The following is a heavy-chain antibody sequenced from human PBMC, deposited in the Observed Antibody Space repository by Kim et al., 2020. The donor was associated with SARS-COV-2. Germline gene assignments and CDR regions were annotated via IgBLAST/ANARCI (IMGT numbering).Heavy chain of an antibody. D-gene: IGHD1-26*01. CDR3: AIGGERRELPPGAFDI. Sequence: SLKIRVTIAADTSKNQFSLKLGSVTAADTAVYYCAIGGERRELPPGAFDIWGQGTMVTVSS. V-gene: IGHV4-59*09. J-gene: IGHJ3*02.